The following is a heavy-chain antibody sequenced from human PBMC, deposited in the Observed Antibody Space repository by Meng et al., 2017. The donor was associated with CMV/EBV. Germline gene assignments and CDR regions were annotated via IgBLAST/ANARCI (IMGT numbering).Heavy chain of an antibody. CDR2: IIPILGIA. Sequence: SCRSYTSSWVRQAPGQGLEWMGRIIPILGIANYAQKCQGRVTITADKSTSTAYMELSSLRSEDTAVYYCARDIDIVVVPAAIVGLDPWGQGTLVTVSS. D-gene: IGHD2-2*02. CDR1: SCRSYT. V-gene: IGHV1-69*04. CDR3: ARDIDIVVVPAAIVGLDP. J-gene: IGHJ5*02.